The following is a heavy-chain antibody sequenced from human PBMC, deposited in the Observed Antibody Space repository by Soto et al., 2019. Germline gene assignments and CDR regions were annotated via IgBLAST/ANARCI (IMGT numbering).Heavy chain of an antibody. D-gene: IGHD1-1*01. J-gene: IGHJ5*02. V-gene: IGHV1-3*01. Sequence: SVKVSCKASGYTFTSYAMHWVRQAPGQRLEWMGWINAGNGNTKYSQKFQGRVTITRDTSASTAYMELSSLRSEDTAVYYCARGVSWNDWFDPWGQGTLVTVSS. CDR2: INAGNGNT. CDR1: GYTFTSYA. CDR3: ARGVSWNDWFDP.